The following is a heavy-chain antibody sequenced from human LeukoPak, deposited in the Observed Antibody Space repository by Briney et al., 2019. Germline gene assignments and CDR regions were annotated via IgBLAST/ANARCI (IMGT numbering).Heavy chain of an antibody. V-gene: IGHV1-69*04. CDR2: IIPILGIA. CDR3: ARAGERDGYNPFDY. CDR1: GGTFSSYA. D-gene: IGHD5-24*01. J-gene: IGHJ4*02. Sequence: SVKVSCKASGGTFSSYAISWVRQAPGQGLEWMGRIIPILGIANYAQKFQGRVTITADRSTSTAYMELSSLRSEDTAVYYCARAGERDGYNPFDYWGQGTLVTVSS.